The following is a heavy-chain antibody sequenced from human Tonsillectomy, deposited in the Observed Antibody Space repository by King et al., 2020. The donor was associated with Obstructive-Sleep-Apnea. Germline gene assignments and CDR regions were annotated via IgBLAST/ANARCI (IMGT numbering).Heavy chain of an antibody. D-gene: IGHD5-12*01. CDR2: INHSGST. V-gene: IGHV4-34*01. CDR1: GVSFSGYY. CDR3: ARGGWLRSRSYYYGMDV. J-gene: IGHJ6*02. Sequence: VQLQQWGAGLLKPSEPLSLTCAVYGVSFSGYYWSWIRQPPGKGLEWIGEINHSGSTNYNPSLKSRVTISVDTSKNQFSLKLSSVTAADTAVYYCARGGWLRSRSYYYGMDVWGQGTTVTVSS.